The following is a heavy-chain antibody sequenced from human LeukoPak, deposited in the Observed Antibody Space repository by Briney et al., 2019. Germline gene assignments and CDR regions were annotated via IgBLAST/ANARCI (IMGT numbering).Heavy chain of an antibody. J-gene: IGHJ4*02. CDR3: ATGMWELLHFDY. D-gene: IGHD1-26*01. CDR1: RFTFSSYG. Sequence: GGSLRLSCAASRFTFSSYGMHWVRQAPGKGLEWVAVISYDGSNKYYADSVKGRFTISRDNSKNTLYLQMNSLRAEDTAVYYCATGMWELLHFDYWGQGTLVTVSS. V-gene: IGHV3-30*03. CDR2: ISYDGSNK.